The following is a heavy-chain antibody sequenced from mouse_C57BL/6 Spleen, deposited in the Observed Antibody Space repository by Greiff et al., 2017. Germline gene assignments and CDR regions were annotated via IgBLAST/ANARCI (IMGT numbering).Heavy chain of an antibody. J-gene: IGHJ4*01. D-gene: IGHD1-1*01. CDR1: GYAFSSYW. Sequence: QVQLQQSGAELVKPGASVKISCKASGYAFSSYWMNWVKQRPGKGLEWIGQIYPGDGDTNYNGKFKGKATLTADKSSRTAYMQLSSLTSEDSAVYFCARRATTVDRYYYAMDYWGQGTSVTVSS. CDR2: IYPGDGDT. CDR3: ARRATTVDRYYYAMDY. V-gene: IGHV1-80*01.